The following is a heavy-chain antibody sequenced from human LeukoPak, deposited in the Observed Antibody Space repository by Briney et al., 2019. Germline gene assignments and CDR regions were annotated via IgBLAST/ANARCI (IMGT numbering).Heavy chain of an antibody. D-gene: IGHD2-21*02. V-gene: IGHV4-59*01. CDR1: GGSISSYY. CDR2: IYYSGSA. Sequence: PSETLSLTCTVAGGSISSYYWSWIRQPPGKGLEWIGYIYYSGSANCNPSLKSRVTISVDTSKNLFSLKLSSVTAADTAVYHCARSLAYCCGDCPYYFDYWGQGTLVTVSS. J-gene: IGHJ4*02. CDR3: ARSLAYCCGDCPYYFDY.